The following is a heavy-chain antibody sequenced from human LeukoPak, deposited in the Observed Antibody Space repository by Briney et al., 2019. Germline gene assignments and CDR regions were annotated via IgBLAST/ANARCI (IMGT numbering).Heavy chain of an antibody. Sequence: GASVKVSCKASGGIFSSYAISWVRQAPGQGLEWMGRIIPIFGTANYAQIFQDRVTITKDESTSTAYKELSSLRFEDTAVYYCARDRFTGYSHGYFQHWGQGTLVTVSS. CDR3: ARDRFTGYSHGYFQH. J-gene: IGHJ1*01. CDR2: IIPIFGTA. CDR1: GGIFSSYA. V-gene: IGHV1-69*05. D-gene: IGHD3-9*01.